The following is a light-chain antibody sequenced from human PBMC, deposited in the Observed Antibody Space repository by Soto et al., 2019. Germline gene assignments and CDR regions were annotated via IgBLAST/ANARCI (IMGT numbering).Light chain of an antibody. CDR3: QQYVSSVT. CDR1: QSVDSSF. J-gene: IGKJ1*01. CDR2: GAS. Sequence: IVLTQSPGFLSLSPGERATLSCRASQSVDSSFFAWYQQKPGQAPRLLIYGASKRATGIPDRFSGSGSGTDFTLTISRLEPEDFAVYYCQQYVSSVTFGQGTKGEIK. V-gene: IGKV3-20*01.